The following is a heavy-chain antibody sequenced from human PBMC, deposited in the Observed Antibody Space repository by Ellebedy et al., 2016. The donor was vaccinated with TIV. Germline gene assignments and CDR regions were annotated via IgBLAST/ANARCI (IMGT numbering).Heavy chain of an antibody. J-gene: IGHJ4*02. V-gene: IGHV1-46*04. Sequence: ASVKVSCKASGYTFTSYGITWVRQAPGQGLEWMGVINPTGASTSYAQNLQGRVTMTSDTSTSTAYMELSSLRYDDTAVYYCARGPWSVGYSYGFGLAIEYWGQGTLVTVSS. CDR3: ARGPWSVGYSYGFGLAIEY. CDR2: INPTGAST. D-gene: IGHD5-18*01. CDR1: GYTFTSYG.